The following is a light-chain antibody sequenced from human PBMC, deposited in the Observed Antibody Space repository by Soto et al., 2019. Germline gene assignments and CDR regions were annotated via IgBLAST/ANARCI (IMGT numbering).Light chain of an antibody. CDR2: AAT. Sequence: IQLTQSPPSLSASIGDRVTITCRASQGVSSSLAWYHQQPGKAPKLLIYAATTLQSGVPSRFGGSGSGTDFTLTINSLQPEDFATYYCQQLHSYPFTFGQGTRLEIK. CDR3: QQLHSYPFT. V-gene: IGKV1-9*01. CDR1: QGVSSS. J-gene: IGKJ5*01.